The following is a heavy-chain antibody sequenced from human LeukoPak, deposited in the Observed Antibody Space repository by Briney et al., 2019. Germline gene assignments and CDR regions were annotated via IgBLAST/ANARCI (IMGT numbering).Heavy chain of an antibody. Sequence: GRSLRLSCAASGSTFSVYGMHWVRQAPGKGLEWVAGISYDGSNEYYADSVKGRFTISRDNSKDTLYLQMSSLRSEDTAVYYCARDGDTIFGVAPNNWGQGTLVTVSS. CDR1: GSTFSVYG. V-gene: IGHV3-30-3*01. D-gene: IGHD3-3*01. CDR3: ARDGDTIFGVAPNN. J-gene: IGHJ4*02. CDR2: ISYDGSNE.